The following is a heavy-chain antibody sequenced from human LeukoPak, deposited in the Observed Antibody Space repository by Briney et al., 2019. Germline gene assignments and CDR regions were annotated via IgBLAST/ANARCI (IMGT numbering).Heavy chain of an antibody. CDR2: IYYTGST. Sequence: SETLSLTCTVSGGSISSSSYYWRWIRQPPGKGLEWLGNIYYTGSTYYNPSLRSRVTISVDTSKNQFSLNLISVTAADPAVYYCASLVVVTAMGGLYFDYWGHGTLVTVSS. CDR1: GGSISSSSYY. V-gene: IGHV4-39*01. J-gene: IGHJ4*01. D-gene: IGHD2-21*02. CDR3: ASLVVVTAMGGLYFDY.